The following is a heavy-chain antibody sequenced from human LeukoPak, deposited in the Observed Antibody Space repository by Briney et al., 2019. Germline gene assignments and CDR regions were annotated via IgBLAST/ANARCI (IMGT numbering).Heavy chain of an antibody. D-gene: IGHD2-2*01. J-gene: IGHJ4*02. V-gene: IGHV4-34*01. CDR3: ARGPRYQLPDY. Sequence: PSETLSLTCAVYGGSFSGYYWSWIRQPPGKGLEWIGEINHSGSTNYNPSLKSRVTISVDTSKNQFSLKLSSATAADTAVYYCARGPRYQLPDYWGQGTLVTVSS. CDR2: INHSGST. CDR1: GGSFSGYY.